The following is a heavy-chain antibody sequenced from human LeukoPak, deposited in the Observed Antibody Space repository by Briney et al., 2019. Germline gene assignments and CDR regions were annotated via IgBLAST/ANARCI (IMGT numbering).Heavy chain of an antibody. D-gene: IGHD6-6*01. CDR1: GGSINSYY. CDR3: ARDRGTIAAHFDY. J-gene: IGHJ4*02. CDR2: IYYSGST. Sequence: SETLSLTCTVSGGSINSYYWSWIRQPPGKGLEWIGYIYYSGSTSYNPSLESRVTISVDTSKNQFSLKLSSVTAADTAVYYCARDRGTIAAHFDYWGQGTLVTVSS. V-gene: IGHV4-59*01.